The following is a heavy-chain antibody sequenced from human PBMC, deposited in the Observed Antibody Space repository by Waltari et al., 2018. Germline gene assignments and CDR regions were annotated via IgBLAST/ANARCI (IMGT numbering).Heavy chain of an antibody. Sequence: QVQLQESGPGLVKPSETLSLTCTVSGGSISSYYWSWIRQPPGKGLEWIGYIYYSGSTNYNPSLKSRVTISVDTSKNQFSLKLSSVTAADTAVYYCAREPGSWYFDLWGRGTLVTVSS. CDR2: IYYSGST. V-gene: IGHV4-59*01. J-gene: IGHJ2*01. CDR3: AREPGSWYFDL. CDR1: GGSISSYY.